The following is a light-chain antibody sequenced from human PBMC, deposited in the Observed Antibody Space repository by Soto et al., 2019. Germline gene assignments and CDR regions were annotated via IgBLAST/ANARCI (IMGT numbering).Light chain of an antibody. CDR2: AAS. CDR3: QQSYSTPNT. J-gene: IGKJ2*01. CDR1: QSISSY. Sequence: DIQMTQSPSSLSASVGDRVTITCRASQSISSYLNWYQQKPGKAPKLLLYAASSLQSRLPSRFSGSGSGTDFTLTISSLQPEDFATYYCQQSYSTPNTFGQGTKLEIK. V-gene: IGKV1-39*01.